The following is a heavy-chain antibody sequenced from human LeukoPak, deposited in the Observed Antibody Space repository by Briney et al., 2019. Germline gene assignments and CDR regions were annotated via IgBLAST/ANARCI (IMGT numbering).Heavy chain of an antibody. CDR3: ARDGAGDSSGKYYFDF. D-gene: IGHD3-22*01. Sequence: PSETLSLTCTVSGGSINSSSYYWGWIRQPPGKGLEWIGSIYYSGSTYYNPSLKSRVTISLDTSKNQFSLKLSSVTAADTAVYYCARDGAGDSSGKYYFDFWGQGTLVTVSS. V-gene: IGHV4-39*07. CDR2: IYYSGST. J-gene: IGHJ4*02. CDR1: GGSINSSSYY.